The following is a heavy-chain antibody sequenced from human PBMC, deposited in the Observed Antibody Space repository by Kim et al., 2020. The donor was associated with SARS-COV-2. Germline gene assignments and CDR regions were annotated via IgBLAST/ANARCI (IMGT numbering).Heavy chain of an antibody. J-gene: IGHJ2*01. Sequence: SETLSLTCTVSGGSISSSSYYWGWIRQPPGKGLEWIGSIYYSGSTYYNPSLKSRVTISVDTSKNQFSLKLSSVTAADTAVYYCAIHTTIVDTAMDPGWYFDLWGRGTLVTVSS. CDR1: GGSISSSSYY. D-gene: IGHD5-18*01. V-gene: IGHV4-39*01. CDR2: IYYSGST. CDR3: AIHTTIVDTAMDPGWYFDL.